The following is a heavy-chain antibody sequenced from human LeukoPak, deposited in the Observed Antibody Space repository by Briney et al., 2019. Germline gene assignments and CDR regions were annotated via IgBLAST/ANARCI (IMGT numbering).Heavy chain of an antibody. CDR2: IYYSGST. D-gene: IGHD3-22*01. V-gene: IGHV4-39*07. CDR1: GGSISSSSYY. J-gene: IGHJ4*02. CDR3: ARRDSSGYYYY. Sequence: SETLSLTCTVSGGSISSSSYYWGWIRQPPGKGLEWIGSIYYSGSTYYNPSLKSRVTISVDTSKNQFSLKLSSVTAADTAIYYCARRDSSGYYYYWGQGTLVTVSS.